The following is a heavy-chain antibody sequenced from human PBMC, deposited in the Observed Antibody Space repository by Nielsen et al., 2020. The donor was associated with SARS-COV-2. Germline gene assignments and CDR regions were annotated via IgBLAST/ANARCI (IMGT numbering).Heavy chain of an antibody. CDR2: ISYDGSNK. V-gene: IGHV3-30-3*01. Sequence: GESLKISCAASGFTFSSYAMHWVRQAPGKGLEWVAVISYDGSNKYYADSVKGRFTISRDNSKNTLYLQMNSLRAEDTAVYYCARDDYYDSSGYYYSDAFDIWGQGTMVTVSS. D-gene: IGHD3-22*01. J-gene: IGHJ3*02. CDR3: ARDDYYDSSGYYYSDAFDI. CDR1: GFTFSSYA.